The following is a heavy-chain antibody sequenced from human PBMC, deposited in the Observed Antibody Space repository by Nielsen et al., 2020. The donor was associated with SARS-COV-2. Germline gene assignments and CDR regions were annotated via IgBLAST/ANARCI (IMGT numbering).Heavy chain of an antibody. CDR3: AKDRSTHAFDI. CDR1: GFTFSSYG. J-gene: IGHJ3*02. D-gene: IGHD2-2*01. Sequence: GKSLKISCAASGFTFSSYGMHWVRQAPGKGLEWVAVISYDGSNKYYADSVKGRFTISRDNSKNTLYLQMNSLRAEDTAVYYCAKDRSTHAFDIWGQGTMVTVSS. V-gene: IGHV3-30*18. CDR2: ISYDGSNK.